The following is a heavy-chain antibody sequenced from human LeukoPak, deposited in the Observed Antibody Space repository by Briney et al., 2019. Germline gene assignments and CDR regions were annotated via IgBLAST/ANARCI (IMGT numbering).Heavy chain of an antibody. J-gene: IGHJ3*02. CDR2: IYYSGST. Sequence: SETLSLTCTVSGGSISSYYWSWIRQPPGKGLEWIGYIYYSGSTNYNPSLKSRVTISVDTSKNQFSLKLSSVTAADTAVYYCAWSGYSYGKGAFDIWGQGTMVTVSS. CDR1: GGSISSYY. D-gene: IGHD5-18*01. CDR3: AWSGYSYGKGAFDI. V-gene: IGHV4-59*01.